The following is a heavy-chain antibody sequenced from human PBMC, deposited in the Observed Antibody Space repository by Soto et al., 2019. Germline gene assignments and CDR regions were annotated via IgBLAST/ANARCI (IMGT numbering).Heavy chain of an antibody. CDR3: AWSSGWYGDAFDI. V-gene: IGHV1-69*02. J-gene: IGHJ3*02. D-gene: IGHD6-19*01. CDR1: GGTFSSYT. CDR2: IIPILGIA. Sequence: QVQLVQSGAEVKKPGSSVKVSCKASGGTFSSYTISWVRQAPGQGLEWMGRIIPILGIANYAQKFQGRVTITAEKSTSTAYMELSSLRSEDTAVYYCAWSSGWYGDAFDIWGQGTMVTVSS.